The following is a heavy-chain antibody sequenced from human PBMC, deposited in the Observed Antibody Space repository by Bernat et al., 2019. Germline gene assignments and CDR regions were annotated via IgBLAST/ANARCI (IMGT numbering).Heavy chain of an antibody. V-gene: IGHV4-39*01. CDR1: VCSISSSGYY. CDR2: VYYSGIT. J-gene: IGHJ4*02. Sequence: QLQLRESCPGLVKPSETLSLTCTVSVCSISSSGYYWGWIRHPPGKGLEWIGSVYYSGITYYNPSLKSRVTISVDTTKKKFYLKMSYVTAAETAVYYCGGDTGGYIFDYGGQGTLVTVSS. CDR3: GGDTGGYIFDY. D-gene: IGHD1-26*01.